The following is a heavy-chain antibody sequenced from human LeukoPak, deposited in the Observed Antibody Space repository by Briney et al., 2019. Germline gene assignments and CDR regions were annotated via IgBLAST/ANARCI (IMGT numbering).Heavy chain of an antibody. CDR2: ISSSSSYI. V-gene: IGHV3-21*01. Sequence: GGSLRLSCAASGFTFSSYAMSWVRQAPGKGLEWVSSISSSSSYIYYADSVKGRFTISRDNAKNTLYLQMNSLRAEDTAVYYCARAYPLRYSYGIDYWGQGTLVTVSS. CDR3: ARAYPLRYSYGIDY. D-gene: IGHD5-18*01. CDR1: GFTFSSYA. J-gene: IGHJ4*02.